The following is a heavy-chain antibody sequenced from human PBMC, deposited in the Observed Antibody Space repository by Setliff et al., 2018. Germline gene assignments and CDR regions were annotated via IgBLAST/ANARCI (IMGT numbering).Heavy chain of an antibody. CDR1: GGSISSYY. CDR3: ASPRLSYYDNGAFPSDAFDL. V-gene: IGHV4-4*08. J-gene: IGHJ3*01. Sequence: PSETLSLTCTVSGGSISSYYWSWIRQPPWKGLEWIGYIYTSGSTNYNPSLKSRVTISLDTSKNQFSLLLNSVTAADTAVYYCASPRLSYYDNGAFPSDAFDLWGQGTMVTVSS. D-gene: IGHD3-22*01. CDR2: IYTSGST.